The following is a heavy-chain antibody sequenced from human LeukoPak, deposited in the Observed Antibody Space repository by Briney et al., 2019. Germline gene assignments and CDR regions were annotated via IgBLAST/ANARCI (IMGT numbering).Heavy chain of an antibody. V-gene: IGHV4-34*01. J-gene: IGHJ3*02. CDR2: INHSGST. Sequence: SETLSLTCAVYGGSFSGYYWSWIRQPPGKGLEWIGEINHSGSTNYNPSLKSRVTISVDTSKNQFSLKLSSVTAADTAVYYCAIGRSFDWPARSSDAFDIWGQGTMVTVSS. CDR1: GGSFSGYY. D-gene: IGHD3-9*01. CDR3: AIGRSFDWPARSSDAFDI.